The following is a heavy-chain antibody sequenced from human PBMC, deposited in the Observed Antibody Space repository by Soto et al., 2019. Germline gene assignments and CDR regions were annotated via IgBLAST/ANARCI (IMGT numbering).Heavy chain of an antibody. J-gene: IGHJ4*02. D-gene: IGHD2-2*01. Sequence: PGGSLRLSCAASEFTFSSYAMSWVRQAPGKGLEWVSAISGVGGTTSYADSVKGRFTISRDNSKNTLYLQMNSLRAEDTAVYYCAKDYCLSMSCYVFDYWGQGA. CDR1: EFTFSSYA. V-gene: IGHV3-23*01. CDR3: AKDYCLSMSCYVFDY. CDR2: ISGVGGTT.